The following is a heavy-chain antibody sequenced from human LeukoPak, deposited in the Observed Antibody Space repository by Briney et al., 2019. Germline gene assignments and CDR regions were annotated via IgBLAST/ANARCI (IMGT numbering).Heavy chain of an antibody. CDR3: AGRGXRYSRD. CDR2: IYDSGIT. J-gene: IGHJ1*01. V-gene: IGHV4-4*09. D-gene: IGHD2-15*01. Sequence: SETLSLTCSVSGDSVSSGYWSWIRQPPGKGLEWIGYIYDSGITDYNSSLKSRLTISVDTSNNQFSLNLRSVTAADTAVYYCAGRGXRYSRDWGQGILVTVSS. CDR1: GDSVSSGY.